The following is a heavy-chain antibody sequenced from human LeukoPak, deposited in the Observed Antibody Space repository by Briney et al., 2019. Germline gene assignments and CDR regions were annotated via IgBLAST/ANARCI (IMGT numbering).Heavy chain of an antibody. CDR3: AKNKGSNYYYMDV. Sequence: GGSLRLSCAASGFTFSSYGMHWVRQAPGKGLEWVAVISYDGSNKYYADSVKGRFTISRDNSKNTLYLQMNSLRAEDTAVYYCAKNKGSNYYYMDVWGKGTTVTVSS. CDR2: ISYDGSNK. J-gene: IGHJ6*03. V-gene: IGHV3-30*18. CDR1: GFTFSSYG. D-gene: IGHD2/OR15-2a*01.